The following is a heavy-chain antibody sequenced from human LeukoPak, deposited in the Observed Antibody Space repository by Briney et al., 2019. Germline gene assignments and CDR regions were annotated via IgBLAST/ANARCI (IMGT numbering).Heavy chain of an antibody. CDR1: GYSFTSYW. CDR3: ARLGNSNYVSWFDP. V-gene: IGHV5-51*01. Sequence: GESLKISWKGSGYSFTSYWIGWVRQIPGKGLEWMGIIYPGDSDTRYSPSFQGQVSISADRSISTAYLQWSSLKASDTAMYYCARLGNSNYVSWFDPWGQGTLVTVSS. D-gene: IGHD4-11*01. CDR2: IYPGDSDT. J-gene: IGHJ5*02.